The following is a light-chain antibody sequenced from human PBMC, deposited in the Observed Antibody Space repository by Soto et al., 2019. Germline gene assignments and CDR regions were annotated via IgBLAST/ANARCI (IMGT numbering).Light chain of an antibody. CDR2: LGS. CDR1: LSLLHSNGYNY. V-gene: IGKV2-28*01. CDR3: MQALQTPWT. Sequence: DIVMTQSPLSLPVTPGEPASISCRSSLSLLHSNGYNYLDWYLQKPGQSPQLLIYLGSNRASGVPDRFSGSGSGTDFTLKVSRVEAEDVGIYYCMQALQTPWTFGQGTKVDTK. J-gene: IGKJ1*01.